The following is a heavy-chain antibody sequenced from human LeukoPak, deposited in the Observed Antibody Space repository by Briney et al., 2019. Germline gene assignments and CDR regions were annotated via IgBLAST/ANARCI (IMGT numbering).Heavy chain of an antibody. CDR3: AREGDYYYDSSGYYYY. Sequence: SETLSLTCAVYGESFSGYYWSWIRQPPGKGLEWIGEINHSGSTNYNPSLKSRVAISVDTSKNQFSLKLSSVTAADTAVYYCAREGDYYYDSSGYYYYWGQGTLVTVSS. CDR2: INHSGST. CDR1: GESFSGYY. J-gene: IGHJ4*02. D-gene: IGHD3-22*01. V-gene: IGHV4-34*01.